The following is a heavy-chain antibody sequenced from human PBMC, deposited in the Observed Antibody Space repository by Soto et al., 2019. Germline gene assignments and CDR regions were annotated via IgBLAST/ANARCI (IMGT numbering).Heavy chain of an antibody. Sequence: SETLSLTCAVYGGSFSGYYWTWIRQPPGKGLEWIGQINHGGSTNYNPSLKSRVTISEDTSKSQFSLKVNSMTAADTAVYYCARYRREAVAGYTLDNWGQGILVTVSS. CDR3: ARYRREAVAGYTLDN. D-gene: IGHD6-13*01. V-gene: IGHV4-34*01. CDR2: INHGGST. J-gene: IGHJ4*02. CDR1: GGSFSGYY.